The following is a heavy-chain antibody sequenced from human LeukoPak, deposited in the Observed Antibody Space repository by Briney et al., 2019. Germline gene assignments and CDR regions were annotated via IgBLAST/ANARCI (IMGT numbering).Heavy chain of an antibody. CDR3: ARGHTAVTRHFDF. J-gene: IGHJ4*02. D-gene: IGHD4-17*01. V-gene: IGHV3-21*01. CDR1: GCTFSSYS. CDR2: ISSGSSAI. Sequence: GGSLRLSCAASGCTFSSYSMTWVRGAPGKGLEWVSIISSGSSAIFSADALKGRFTISRDDAKNLLYLDMNSLRAEDTAVYYCARGHTAVTRHFDFWGQGTLVTVSS.